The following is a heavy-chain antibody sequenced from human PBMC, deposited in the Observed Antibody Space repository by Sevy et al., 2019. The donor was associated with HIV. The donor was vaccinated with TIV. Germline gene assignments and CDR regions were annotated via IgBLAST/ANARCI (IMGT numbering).Heavy chain of an antibody. J-gene: IGHJ4*02. D-gene: IGHD3-10*01. Sequence: ASVKVSCKASGYTFTGYYMHWARQAPGQGLEWMGWINPNSGGTNYAQKFQGRVTMTRDTSISTAYMELSRLRSDDTAVYYCARDSTRFGELFGYWGQGTLVTVSS. CDR3: ARDSTRFGELFGY. CDR2: INPNSGGT. V-gene: IGHV1-2*02. CDR1: GYTFTGYY.